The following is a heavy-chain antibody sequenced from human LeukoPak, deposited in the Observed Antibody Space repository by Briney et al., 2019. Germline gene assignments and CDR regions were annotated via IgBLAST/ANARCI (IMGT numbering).Heavy chain of an antibody. CDR2: INNDGSST. D-gene: IGHD4-11*01. CDR1: GFTFSSYW. J-gene: IGHJ4*02. CDR3: ARSNHGCHDY. V-gene: IGHV3-74*01. Sequence: PGVSLRLSCAASGFTFSSYWMHWVRQAPGKGLVWVSRINNDGSSTPYADSVKGRFTISRDNAKNTLYLQMNSLRAEDTAVYYCARSNHGCHDYWGQGTLVTVSS.